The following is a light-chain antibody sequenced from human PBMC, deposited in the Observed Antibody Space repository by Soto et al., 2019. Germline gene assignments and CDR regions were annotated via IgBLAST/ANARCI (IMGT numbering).Light chain of an antibody. CDR1: SSNIGAGYD. V-gene: IGLV1-40*01. Sequence: QSALTQPPSVSGAPGQRVTISCTGSSSNIGAGYDVHWYQQLPGTAPKLLIYGNSNRPSGVPDRFSGSKSGTSASLAITGLQVEDEADYYCQSYDSSLSGWVFGGGTKVTVL. CDR2: GNS. CDR3: QSYDSSLSGWV. J-gene: IGLJ3*02.